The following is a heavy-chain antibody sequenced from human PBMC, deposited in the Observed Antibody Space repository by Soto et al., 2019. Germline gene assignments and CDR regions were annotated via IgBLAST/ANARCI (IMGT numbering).Heavy chain of an antibody. V-gene: IGHV1-46*01. CDR3: AREKWRTVYNKDV. J-gene: IGHJ6*02. CDR1: GYTFMSYY. Sequence: GASVKVSCKACGYTFMSYYMDWVRQAPGQGLEWMGIINPSGGSTNYAQRFQGRITITRDTSTSTVYMELSSLRSEDTAVYYCAREKWRTVYNKDVWGQGTMVTVSS. CDR2: INPSGGST. D-gene: IGHD4-4*01.